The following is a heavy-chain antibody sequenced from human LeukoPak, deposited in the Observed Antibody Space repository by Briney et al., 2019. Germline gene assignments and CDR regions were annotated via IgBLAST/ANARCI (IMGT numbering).Heavy chain of an antibody. J-gene: IGHJ5*02. CDR1: GGSISSYY. V-gene: IGHV4-59*01. CDR3: AREFVVPAAGDGWFDP. D-gene: IGHD2-2*01. Sequence: SETLSLTCTVSGGSISSYYWSWIRQPPGKGLEWIGYIYYSGSTNYNPSLKSRVTISVDTSKNQFSLKLSSVTAADTAVYYCAREFVVPAAGDGWFDPWGQGTLVTVSS. CDR2: IYYSGST.